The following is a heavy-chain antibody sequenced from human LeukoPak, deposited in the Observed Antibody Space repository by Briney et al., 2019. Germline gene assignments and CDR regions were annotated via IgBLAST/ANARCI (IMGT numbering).Heavy chain of an antibody. CDR1: SASISTSAYS. CDR3: ARRPITVAPYFFDS. D-gene: IGHD1-20*01. V-gene: IGHV4-39*01. CDR2: LYYIESP. Sequence: SETLSLTCTVSSASISTSAYSWGWIRQPPGKGLEWIGLYYIESPYYNPSLKGRLTLNVDASKSQLSLTLTSVTAADTAVYYCARRPITVAPYFFDSWGQGLLVTVSS. J-gene: IGHJ4*02.